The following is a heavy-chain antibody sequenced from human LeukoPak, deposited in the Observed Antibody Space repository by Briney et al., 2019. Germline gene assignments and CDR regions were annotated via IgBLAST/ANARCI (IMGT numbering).Heavy chain of an antibody. Sequence: GGSLRLSCAASGFTFSSYAMSWVRQAPGKGLEWVSAISGSGGSTYYADSVKGRFTISRDNSKNTLYLQMNSLRAEDTAVYYCARGSGWRRDAFDIWGPGTVVTVSS. V-gene: IGHV3-23*01. CDR1: GFTFSSYA. D-gene: IGHD6-19*01. CDR2: ISGSGGST. CDR3: ARGSGWRRDAFDI. J-gene: IGHJ3*02.